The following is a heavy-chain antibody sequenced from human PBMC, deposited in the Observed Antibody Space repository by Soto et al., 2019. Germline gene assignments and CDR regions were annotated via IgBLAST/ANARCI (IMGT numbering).Heavy chain of an antibody. CDR2: ITSSGSFI. CDR3: ARVPAASDRTAFYYVSKFFYFDY. J-gene: IGHJ4*02. Sequence: PGGSLRLSCAASGFTFSNSTMNWVRQAPGKGLEWVACITSSGSFIYYPDSMKGRFTISRDDAKKSLYLQMNSLRAEDTAVYYCARVPAASDRTAFYYVSKFFYFDYWGRGTQVTVSS. V-gene: IGHV3-21*01. CDR1: GFTFSNST. D-gene: IGHD3-22*01.